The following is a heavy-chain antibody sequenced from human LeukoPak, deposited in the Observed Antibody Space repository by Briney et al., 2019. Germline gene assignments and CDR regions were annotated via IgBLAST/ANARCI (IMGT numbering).Heavy chain of an antibody. J-gene: IGHJ4*02. CDR3: ARDSGYDDYFDY. CDR1: GFTFSSYW. Sequence: QPGGSLRLSCAASGFTFSSYWMHWVRQAPGKGLVWVSRINSDGSSTSYADSVKGRFTISRDNAKNTLYLHMNSLRAEDTAVYYCARDSGYDDYFDYWGQGTLVTVSS. V-gene: IGHV3-74*01. D-gene: IGHD5-12*01. CDR2: INSDGSST.